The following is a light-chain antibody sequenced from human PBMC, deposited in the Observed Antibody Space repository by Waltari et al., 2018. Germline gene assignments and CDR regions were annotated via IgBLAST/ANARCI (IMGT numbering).Light chain of an antibody. CDR3: SSYTTSSAPGV. Sequence: QSALTQPASVSGSPGQSITLSCSGTDSDVGAYDSVSWYQQHPGKAPHLIIYEVSNRPSGISNRFSASKSGNTASLTISGLQAEDEADYYCSSYTTSSAPGVFGTGTRVTVL. CDR1: DSDVGAYDS. CDR2: EVS. V-gene: IGLV2-14*01. J-gene: IGLJ1*01.